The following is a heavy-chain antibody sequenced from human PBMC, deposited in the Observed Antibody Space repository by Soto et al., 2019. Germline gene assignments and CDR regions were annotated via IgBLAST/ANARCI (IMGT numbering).Heavy chain of an antibody. Sequence: ASVKVSCKASGGTFSSYAISWVRQAPGQGLEWMGGIIPIFGTANYAQKFQGRVTITADESTSTAYMELSSLRSEDTAVYYCARDAQAYGDYVLMNVWGQGTTVTVSS. D-gene: IGHD4-17*01. CDR1: GGTFSSYA. CDR2: IIPIFGTA. CDR3: ARDAQAYGDYVLMNV. V-gene: IGHV1-69*13. J-gene: IGHJ6*02.